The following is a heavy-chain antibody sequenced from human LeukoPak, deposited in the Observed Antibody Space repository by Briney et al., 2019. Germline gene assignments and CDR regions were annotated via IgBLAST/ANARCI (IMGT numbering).Heavy chain of an antibody. V-gene: IGHV3-48*04. CDR3: ARDGNYYDSSGYYGDY. D-gene: IGHD3-22*01. CDR2: ISSSSSTI. Sequence: GGSLRLSCAASGFTFSSYSMNWVRQAPGKGLEWVSYISSSSSTIYYADSVKGRFTISRDNAKNSLYLQMNSLRAEDTAVYYCARDGNYYDSSGYYGDYWGQGTLVTVSS. CDR1: GFTFSSYS. J-gene: IGHJ4*02.